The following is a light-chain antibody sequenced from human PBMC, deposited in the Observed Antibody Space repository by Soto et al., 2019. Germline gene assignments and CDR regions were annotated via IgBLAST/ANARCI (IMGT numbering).Light chain of an antibody. J-gene: IGKJ1*01. CDR3: QQYYSSPRT. V-gene: IGKV3-20*01. CDR2: GAS. Sequence: EIVLTQSPDTVSLSPGEGATLSCRACQSVSSSELAWYQQKPGQVPRLLIYGASRRATGVSDRFSGSGSGTDFSITISRLQPEDFAVYYCQQYYSSPRTFGQGTKVEIK. CDR1: QSVSSSE.